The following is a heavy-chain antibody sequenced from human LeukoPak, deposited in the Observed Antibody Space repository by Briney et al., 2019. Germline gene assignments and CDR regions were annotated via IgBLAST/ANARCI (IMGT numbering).Heavy chain of an antibody. CDR1: GGTFSSYA. J-gene: IGHJ6*02. CDR3: ARYFDWYYGMDV. D-gene: IGHD3-9*01. Sequence: SVKVSCKASGGTFSSYAISWVRQAPGQGLEWMGRIIPILGIANNAQKFQGRVTITADKSTSTAYMELSSLRSEDTAVYYCARYFDWYYGMDVWGQGTTVTVSS. V-gene: IGHV1-69*04. CDR2: IIPILGIA.